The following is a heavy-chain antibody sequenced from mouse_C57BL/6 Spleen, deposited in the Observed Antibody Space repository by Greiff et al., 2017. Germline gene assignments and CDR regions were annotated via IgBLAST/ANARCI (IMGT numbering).Heavy chain of an antibody. CDR2: ISSGGSYT. J-gene: IGHJ2*01. CDR1: GFTFSSYG. Sequence: EVKLVESGGDLVKPGGSLKLSCAASGFTFSSYGMSWVRQTPDKRLEWVATISSGGSYTYYPDSVKGRFTISRDNATNTLYLQMSSLKSEDTAMYYCARQAWDYFDYWGQGTTLTVSS. D-gene: IGHD4-1*01. V-gene: IGHV5-6*01. CDR3: ARQAWDYFDY.